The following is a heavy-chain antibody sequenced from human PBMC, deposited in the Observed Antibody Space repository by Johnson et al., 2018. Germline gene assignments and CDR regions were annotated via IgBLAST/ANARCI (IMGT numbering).Heavy chain of an antibody. J-gene: IGHJ6*02. CDR3: ARDRFDYSNYVLLGYYGMDV. CDR2: ISGSGGST. Sequence: VQLVESGGGLVKPGGSLRLSCAASGFTFSNAWMNWVRQAPGKGLEWVSAISGSGGSTYYADSGKGRFPISRDNSKNTLYLQINSLRAEDTAVYYCARDRFDYSNYVLLGYYGMDVWGQGTTVTVSS. CDR1: GFTFSNAW. V-gene: IGHV3-23*04. D-gene: IGHD4-11*01.